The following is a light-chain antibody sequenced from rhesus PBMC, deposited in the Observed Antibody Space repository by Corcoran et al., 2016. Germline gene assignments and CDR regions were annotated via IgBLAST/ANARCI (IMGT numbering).Light chain of an antibody. CDR3: QQYSSSPLT. V-gene: IGKV1-22*01. J-gene: IGKJ4*01. Sequence: DIQMTQSPSSLSASVRDTVTITCRASQSISSWLAWYQQKPGKAPKLLIYKASSLQSGVPSRFSGSGSGTYFTLTISSLQSEDFATYYCQQYSSSPLTFGGGTKVELK. CDR2: KAS. CDR1: QSISSW.